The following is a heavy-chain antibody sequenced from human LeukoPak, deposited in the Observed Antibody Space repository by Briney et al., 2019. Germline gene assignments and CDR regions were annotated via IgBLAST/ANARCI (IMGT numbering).Heavy chain of an antibody. CDR3: ARFSSGCSTASCHWAY. D-gene: IGHD1-26*01. Sequence: SETLSLTCTVSGGSLSSHYWGWIRQPPGKVLELIGHIYYTGTTFYNPSLNSRVTISLDTSRNQFSLRLTSVTAADTAVYYCARFSSGCSTASCHWAYWGQGTLVTVSS. CDR1: GGSLSSHY. CDR2: IYYTGTT. J-gene: IGHJ4*02. V-gene: IGHV4-59*11.